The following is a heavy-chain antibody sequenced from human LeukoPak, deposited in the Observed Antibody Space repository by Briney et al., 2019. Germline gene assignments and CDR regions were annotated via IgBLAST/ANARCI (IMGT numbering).Heavy chain of an antibody. CDR1: GFTFSSYG. CDR2: IWYDGSNK. Sequence: PGGSLRLSCAASGFTFSSYGMHWVRQAPGKGLEWVAVIWYDGSNKYYADSVKGRFTISRDNSKNTLYLQMNSPRSDDTAVYYCARKSLDYYDSLDAFDIWGQGTMVTVSS. CDR3: ARKSLDYYDSLDAFDI. J-gene: IGHJ3*02. D-gene: IGHD3-22*01. V-gene: IGHV3-33*01.